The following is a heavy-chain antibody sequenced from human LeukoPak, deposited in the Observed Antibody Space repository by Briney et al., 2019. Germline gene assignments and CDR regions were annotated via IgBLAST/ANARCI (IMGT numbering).Heavy chain of an antibody. CDR2: IYPGDSDT. CDR3: ARSGGLYSSSWYGFDY. Sequence: GESLKISCKGSGYSFTSYWIGWVRQMPGKGLEWMGIIYPGDSDTRYSPSFQGQVTISADKSISTAYLQWSSLKASDTAMYYCARSGGLYSSSWYGFDYWGQGTLVTVSS. J-gene: IGHJ4*02. V-gene: IGHV5-51*01. CDR1: GYSFTSYW. D-gene: IGHD6-13*01.